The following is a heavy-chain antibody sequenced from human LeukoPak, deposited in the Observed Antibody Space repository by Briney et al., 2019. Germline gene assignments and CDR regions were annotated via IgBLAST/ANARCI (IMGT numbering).Heavy chain of an antibody. V-gene: IGHV4-34*01. D-gene: IGHD5-18*01. CDR3: ARGWDTAMVPFDY. CDR2: INHSGST. Sequence: SETLSLTCAVYGGSFSGYYWSWIRQPPGKGLEWIGEINHSGSTNYNPSLKSRVTISVDTSKNQFSLKLSSVTAADTAVYYCARGWDTAMVPFDYWGQGTLVTVSS. CDR1: GGSFSGYY. J-gene: IGHJ4*02.